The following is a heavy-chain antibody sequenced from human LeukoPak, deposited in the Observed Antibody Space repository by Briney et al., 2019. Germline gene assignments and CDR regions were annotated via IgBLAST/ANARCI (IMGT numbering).Heavy chain of an antibody. CDR2: MNPNSGNT. CDR1: GYTFTSYD. D-gene: IGHD3-22*01. Sequence: ASVKVSCKASGYTFTSYDINWVRQATGQGLEWMGWMNPNSGNTGYAQKFQGRVTMTRNTSISTAYMELSSLRSEDTAVYYCVTLGYDSSGYYHGYYFDYWGQGTLVTVSS. CDR3: VTLGYDSSGYYHGYYFDY. J-gene: IGHJ4*02. V-gene: IGHV1-8*01.